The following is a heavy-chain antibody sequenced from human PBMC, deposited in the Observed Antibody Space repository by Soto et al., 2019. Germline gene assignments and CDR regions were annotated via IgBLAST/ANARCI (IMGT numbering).Heavy chain of an antibody. D-gene: IGHD3-22*01. CDR2: ISYRGDSR. V-gene: IGHV3-23*01. CDR3: ARDYYKYYDSSGYYRSPAY. CDR1: GVTFNSHA. Sequence: GGSLRLSCVGSGVTFNSHAMSWVRQAPGKGLEWVSSISYRGDSRYYADSVKGRFTISRDNSKNTLYLQMNSLGAEDTAVYYCARDYYKYYDSSGYYRSPAYWGQGTLVTVSS. J-gene: IGHJ4*02.